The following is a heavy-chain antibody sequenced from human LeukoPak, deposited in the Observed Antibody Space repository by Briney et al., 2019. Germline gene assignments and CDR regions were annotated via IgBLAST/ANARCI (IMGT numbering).Heavy chain of an antibody. J-gene: IGHJ4*02. CDR3: ARGYGSGSYVGDY. V-gene: IGHV3-21*04. D-gene: IGHD3-10*01. Sequence: PGGSLRLSCAASGFTFSSYSMNWVRQAPGKGLEWVSSISSSSSYIYYADSVKGRFTISRDNAKNSLYLQMNSLRAEDTAVYYCARGYGSGSYVGDYWGQGTLVTVSS. CDR1: GFTFSSYS. CDR2: ISSSSSYI.